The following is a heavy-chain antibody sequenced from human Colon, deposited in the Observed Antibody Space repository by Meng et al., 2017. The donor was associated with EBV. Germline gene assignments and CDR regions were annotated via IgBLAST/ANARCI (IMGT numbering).Heavy chain of an antibody. Sequence: VQFQRPDQGRLSPPGPLYLSLGVSDFPISSHIRWNWVRQPTGKGLEWIGDIDDSGSTNYNPSLNSRISISLDKSKNHFSLKVNSVTAADTAVYYCARGKQDAWELLAYWGQGALVTVSS. CDR2: IDDSGST. CDR3: ARGKQDAWELLAY. V-gene: IGHV4-4*03. D-gene: IGHD1-26*01. J-gene: IGHJ4*02. CDR1: DFPISSHIR.